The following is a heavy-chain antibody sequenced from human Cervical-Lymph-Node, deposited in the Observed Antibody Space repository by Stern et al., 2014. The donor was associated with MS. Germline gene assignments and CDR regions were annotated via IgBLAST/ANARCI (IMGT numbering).Heavy chain of an antibody. V-gene: IGHV3-49*03. J-gene: IGHJ5*02. D-gene: IGHD2-21*02. CDR2: IRGTPYGGTT. CDR3: TRTRVTDPFDP. Sequence: EVHLVESGGGLVQPGRSLRLSCTASGFTFGDYGMSWFRQAPGKGLAWVGFIRGTPYGGTTEYAASVKGSFIISRDDSKSIAYLQMNSLKTEDTAVYYCTRTRVTDPFDPWGQGTLVTVSS. CDR1: GFTFGDYG.